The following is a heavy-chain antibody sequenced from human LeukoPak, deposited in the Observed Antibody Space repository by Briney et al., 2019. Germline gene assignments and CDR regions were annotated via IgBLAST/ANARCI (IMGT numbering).Heavy chain of an antibody. CDR2: INGDGRNI. CDR3: TRDLMDYDVSTGLHHYYMDV. Sequence: GGSLRLSCVASGFTFSSYWMHWVRQDPRKGLVWVSRINGDGRNINYADSVRGRFTVSRDNAKNTLYLQMNTLRVEDTAVYYCTRDLMDYDVSTGLHHYYMDVWGQGTTVTVSS. CDR1: GFTFSSYW. J-gene: IGHJ6*02. V-gene: IGHV3-74*01. D-gene: IGHD3-9*01.